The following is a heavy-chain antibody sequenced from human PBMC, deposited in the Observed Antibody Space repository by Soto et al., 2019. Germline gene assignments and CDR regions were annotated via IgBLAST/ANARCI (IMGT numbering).Heavy chain of an antibody. CDR1: GYTLTELS. D-gene: IGHD3-10*01. CDR2: FDPEDGET. V-gene: IGHV1-24*01. Sequence: ASVEVSCKVSGYTLTELSMHWVRQAPGKGLEWMGGFDPEDGETIYAQKFQGRVTMTEDTSTDTAYMELSSLRSEDTAVYYCATALGLVIGYFDYWGQGTLVTVS. J-gene: IGHJ4*02. CDR3: ATALGLVIGYFDY.